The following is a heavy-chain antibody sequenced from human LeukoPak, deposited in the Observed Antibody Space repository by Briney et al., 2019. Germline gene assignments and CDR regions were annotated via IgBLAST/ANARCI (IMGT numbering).Heavy chain of an antibody. Sequence: SETLSLTCTVSGYSISSGYYWGWIRQPPGKGLEWIGSIYHSGSTYYNPSLKSRVTISVDTSENQFSLKLSSVTAADTAVYYCASLAFEYSSSSMSQWLVVAYFDYWGQGTLVTVSS. J-gene: IGHJ4*02. V-gene: IGHV4-38-2*02. CDR3: ASLAFEYSSSSMSQWLVVAYFDY. CDR1: GYSISSGYY. D-gene: IGHD6-6*01. CDR2: IYHSGST.